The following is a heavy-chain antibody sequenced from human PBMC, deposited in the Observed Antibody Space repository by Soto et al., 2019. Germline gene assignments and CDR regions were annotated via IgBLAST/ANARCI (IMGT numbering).Heavy chain of an antibody. CDR2: IIPILGIA. V-gene: IGHV1-69*02. J-gene: IGHJ5*02. CDR1: GGTFSSYT. D-gene: IGHD6-19*01. Sequence: QVQLVQSGAEVKKPGSSVKVSCKASGGTFSSYTISWVRQAPGQGLEWMGRIIPILGIANYAQKFQGRVTITADKSTSTASMELSSLRSEDTAVYYCARGHSSGWYPWGQGTLVTVSS. CDR3: ARGHSSGWYP.